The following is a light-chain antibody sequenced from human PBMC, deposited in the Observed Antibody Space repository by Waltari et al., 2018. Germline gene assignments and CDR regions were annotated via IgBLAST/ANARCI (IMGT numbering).Light chain of an antibody. Sequence: DILMTQSPATLSVSPGETATLSSGASQRVGRNLAWYQQSPGQPPRLLMFGGSTRAPGLPARFSGSWSGTEFTLTISSLQTEDFAVYYCQQYNNWPYTFGQGTKLEIK. V-gene: IGKV3-15*01. CDR3: QQYNNWPYT. J-gene: IGKJ2*01. CDR1: QRVGRN. CDR2: GGS.